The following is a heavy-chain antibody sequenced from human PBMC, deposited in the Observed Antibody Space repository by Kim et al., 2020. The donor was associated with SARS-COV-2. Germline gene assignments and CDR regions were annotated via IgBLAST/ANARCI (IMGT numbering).Heavy chain of an antibody. J-gene: IGHJ6*03. CDR1: GFTFSSYA. D-gene: IGHD6-19*01. V-gene: IGHV3-30-3*01. CDR2: ISYDGSNK. CDR3: ARDGRLDSSSGWWVVPIIHHYMDV. Sequence: GGSLRLSCAASGFTFSSYAMHWVRQAPGKGLEWVAVISYDGSNKYYADSVKGRFTISRDNSKNTLYLQMNSLRAEDTAVYYCARDGRLDSSSGWWVVPIIHHYMDVWGKGTTVTVSS.